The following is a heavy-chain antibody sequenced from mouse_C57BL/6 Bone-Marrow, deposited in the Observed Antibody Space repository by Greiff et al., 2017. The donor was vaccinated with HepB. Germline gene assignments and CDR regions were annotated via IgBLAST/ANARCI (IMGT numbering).Heavy chain of an antibody. CDR2: ISSGGSYT. CDR3: ARHPSRVTRGYFDY. CDR1: GFTFSSYG. V-gene: IGHV5-6*01. J-gene: IGHJ2*01. D-gene: IGHD2-2*01. Sequence: DVQLVESGGDLVKPGGSLKLSCAASGFTFSSYGMSWVRQTPDKRLEWVATISSGGSYTYYPDSVKGRFTISRDNAKNTLYLQMSSLKSEDTSMYYCARHPSRVTRGYFDYWGQGTTLTVSS.